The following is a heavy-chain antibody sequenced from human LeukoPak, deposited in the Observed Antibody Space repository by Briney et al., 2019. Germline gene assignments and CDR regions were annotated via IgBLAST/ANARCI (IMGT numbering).Heavy chain of an antibody. V-gene: IGHV4-30-4*07. Sequence: SETLSLTCAVSGGSISSGGYSWSWIRQPPGKGLEWIGYIYYSGSTYYNPSLKSRVTISVDTPKNQFSLKLSSVTAADTAVYYCARGYYDILTGRGYYFDYWGQGTLVTVSS. CDR3: ARGYYDILTGRGYYFDY. J-gene: IGHJ4*02. D-gene: IGHD3-9*01. CDR1: GGSISSGGYS. CDR2: IYYSGST.